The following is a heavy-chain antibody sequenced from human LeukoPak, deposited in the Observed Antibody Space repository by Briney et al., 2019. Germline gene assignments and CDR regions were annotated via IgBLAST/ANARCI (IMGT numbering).Heavy chain of an antibody. Sequence: GGSLRLSCAASGFTFTNNFMSWVRQVPGKGLEWVSYISSSSSTIYYADSVKGRFTISRDNAKNSLYLQMNSLRAEDTAVYYCARDGGFDYWGQGTLVTVSS. CDR3: ARDGGFDY. V-gene: IGHV3-48*01. D-gene: IGHD3-16*01. J-gene: IGHJ4*02. CDR2: ISSSSSTI. CDR1: GFTFTNNF.